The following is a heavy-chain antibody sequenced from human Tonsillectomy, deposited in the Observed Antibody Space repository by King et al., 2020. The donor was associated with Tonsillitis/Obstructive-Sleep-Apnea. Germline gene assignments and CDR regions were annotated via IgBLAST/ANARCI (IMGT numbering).Heavy chain of an antibody. Sequence: VQLVGSGGGVVQPGRSLRLSCAASGFTFRSYTMHWVRQAPGKGLEWVAVISADGTTEFSADSVKGRLTLSRDNSRNTLYLQMNNLRAEDTAFYFCATSPHGHGVGGAFDIWGQGTMVTVSS. CDR2: ISADGTTE. V-gene: IGHV3-30*01. CDR1: GFTFRSYT. J-gene: IGHJ3*02. D-gene: IGHD3-16*01. CDR3: ATSPHGHGVGGAFDI.